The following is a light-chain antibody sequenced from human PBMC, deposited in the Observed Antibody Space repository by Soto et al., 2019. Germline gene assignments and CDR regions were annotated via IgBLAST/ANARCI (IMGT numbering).Light chain of an antibody. J-gene: IGLJ1*01. CDR2: DVS. Sequence: QSALTQPRSVSGSPGQSVTLSCTGTSSDVGGYNYGSWYPQHPGKAPKLMIYDVSKRPSGVPDRFSGSKSGISASLTISGLQPENAADYYSCASAGTSSYVFPTGTKLT. CDR3: CASAGTSSYV. V-gene: IGLV2-11*01. CDR1: SSDVGGYNY.